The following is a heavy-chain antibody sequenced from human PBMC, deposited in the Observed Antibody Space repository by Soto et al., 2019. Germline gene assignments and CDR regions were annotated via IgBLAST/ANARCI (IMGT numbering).Heavy chain of an antibody. V-gene: IGHV4-4*02. D-gene: IGHD6-6*01. CDR1: GGSINTDSW. Sequence: SETLSLTCAVSGGSINTDSWGTWVRQPPGKGLEWIGEIHRSRGTNYNSSLKSRVTISIDRSTNHFSLRLYSVTAADTAVYYCASREEARPFWGQGTLVTVSS. J-gene: IGHJ4*02. CDR3: ASREEARPF. CDR2: IHRSRGT.